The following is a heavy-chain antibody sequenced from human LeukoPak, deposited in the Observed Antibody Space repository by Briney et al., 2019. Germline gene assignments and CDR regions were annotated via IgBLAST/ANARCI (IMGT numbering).Heavy chain of an antibody. CDR3: ARDSSGDSSGYLIDP. V-gene: IGHV1-2*02. CDR2: INPNSGGT. D-gene: IGHD3-22*01. CDR1: GYTFTGYY. J-gene: IGHJ5*02. Sequence: ASVKVSCKASGYTFTGYYMHWVQQAPGQGLEWMGWINPNSGGTNYAQKFQGRVTMTRDTSISTAYMELSRLRSDDTAVYYCARDSSGDSSGYLIDPWGQGTLVTVSS.